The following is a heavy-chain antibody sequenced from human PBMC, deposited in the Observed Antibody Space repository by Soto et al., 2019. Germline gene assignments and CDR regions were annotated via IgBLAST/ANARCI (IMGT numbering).Heavy chain of an antibody. CDR2: ISGYSGNT. J-gene: IGHJ4*02. V-gene: IGHV1-18*01. D-gene: IGHD3-10*01. CDR1: GYTFSRYG. Sequence: QVQLVQSGAEVKKPGASVKVSCKASGYTFSRYGITWVRQAPGQGLEWMGWISGYSGNTNYAQNLRGRDTMTTETSTSTAYMELRSLRSDDTAVYYCARGGVLLWFGEPLDYWGQGTLVTVSS. CDR3: ARGGVLLWFGEPLDY.